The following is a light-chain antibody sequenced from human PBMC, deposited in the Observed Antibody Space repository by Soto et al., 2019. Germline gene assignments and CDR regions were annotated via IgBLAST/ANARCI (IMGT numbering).Light chain of an antibody. CDR1: QSIRRSY. CDR2: AAS. J-gene: IGKJ2*01. V-gene: IGKV3-20*01. Sequence: ELGLTQSPGTLSFSPGEKATLSSRAGQSIRRSYLAWYQQKPGQGPRLLIYAASSRATGIPDRFSVSVSGTDFTLTISKLEPEYFAVYYCQQYGSSSYTFGQGTQLEIK. CDR3: QQYGSSSYT.